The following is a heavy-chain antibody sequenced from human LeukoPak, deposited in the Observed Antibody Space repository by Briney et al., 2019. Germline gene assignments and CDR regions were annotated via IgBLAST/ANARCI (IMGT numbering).Heavy chain of an antibody. V-gene: IGHV3-30*04. D-gene: IGHD6-13*01. CDR2: ISYDGSNR. Sequence: GGSLRLSCAASGFTFSSYAMHWVRQAPGKGLEWVAAISYDGSNRYYADSVKGRFTISRDNSKNTLYLQMNSLRTEDTAVYYCVRLTAAGRRTDFDYWGQGTLVTVSS. CDR1: GFTFSSYA. CDR3: VRLTAAGRRTDFDY. J-gene: IGHJ4*02.